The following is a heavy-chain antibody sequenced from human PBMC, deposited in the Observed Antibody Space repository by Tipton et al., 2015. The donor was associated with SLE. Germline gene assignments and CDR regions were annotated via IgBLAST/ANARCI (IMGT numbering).Heavy chain of an antibody. CDR1: GGSFSGYY. D-gene: IGHD5-24*01. CDR3: ARGDGYNFDY. CDR2: IYHSGST. V-gene: IGHV4-34*01. Sequence: TLSLTCAVYGGSFSGYYWGWIRQPPGKGLEWIGNIYHSGSTFYNPSLKGRVTISVDTSKNQFSLKLSSVTAADTAVYYCARGDGYNFDYWGQGTLVTVSS. J-gene: IGHJ4*02.